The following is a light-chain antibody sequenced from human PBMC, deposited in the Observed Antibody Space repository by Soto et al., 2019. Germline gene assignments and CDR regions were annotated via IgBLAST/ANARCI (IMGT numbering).Light chain of an antibody. CDR2: GAT. Sequence: DIVMTQSPATLSVSPLEIATLSFMASQSLNTKLAWYQQKPGQAPRLLISGATARAPGIPARFSGSGSGTDFTLTISSLEPEDSAVYYCQQRSNWPSITFGQGTRLEIK. J-gene: IGKJ5*01. CDR1: QSLNTK. V-gene: IGKV3-11*01. CDR3: QQRSNWPSIT.